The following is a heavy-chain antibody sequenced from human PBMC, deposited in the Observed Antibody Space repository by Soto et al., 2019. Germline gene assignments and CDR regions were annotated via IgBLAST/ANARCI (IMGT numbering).Heavy chain of an antibody. V-gene: IGHV3-23*01. CDR2: ISGSGGST. CDR1: GFTFSSYA. CDR3: AKDLRLTRIVVVPAAIDAFDI. Sequence: EVQLLESGGGLVQPGGSLRLSCAASGFTFSSYAMSWVRQAPGKGLEWVSAISGSGGSTYYADSVKGRFTISRDNSKNTLYLQMNSLRAEDTAVYYCAKDLRLTRIVVVPAAIDAFDIWGQGTMVTVSS. J-gene: IGHJ3*02. D-gene: IGHD2-2*02.